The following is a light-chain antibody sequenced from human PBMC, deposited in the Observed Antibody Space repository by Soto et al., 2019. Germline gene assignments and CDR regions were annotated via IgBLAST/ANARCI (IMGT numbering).Light chain of an antibody. CDR1: RSVSSRY. V-gene: IGKV3-20*01. Sequence: ESMLTQSPGTLSLSPGDRATLSCRASRSVSSRYITWYQQKPGQAPRLLIYGASIRATGIPDRFSGSGSGTYFTLTISRLEAEDFAVYYCQQFGDSPPAFTFGQGTKLEI. CDR3: QQFGDSPPAFT. CDR2: GAS. J-gene: IGKJ2*01.